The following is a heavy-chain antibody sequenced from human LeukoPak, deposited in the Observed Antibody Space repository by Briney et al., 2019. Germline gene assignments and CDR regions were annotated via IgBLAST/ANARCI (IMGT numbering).Heavy chain of an antibody. Sequence: SGTLSLTCTVSGGSISTYYWSWIRQPPGKGLEWIGYINYSGNTKYNPSLKGRLTISVDTPKNQFSLKLRSVTAADTAVYYCARHSGSYYDFDYWGQGTLVTVSS. CDR2: INYSGNT. J-gene: IGHJ4*02. D-gene: IGHD1-26*01. CDR3: ARHSGSYYDFDY. CDR1: GGSISTYY. V-gene: IGHV4-59*08.